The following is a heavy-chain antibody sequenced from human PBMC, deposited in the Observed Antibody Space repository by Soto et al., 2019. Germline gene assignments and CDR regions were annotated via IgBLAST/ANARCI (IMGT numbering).Heavy chain of an antibody. CDR2: IIPIFGTA. CDR1: GGTFSSYA. J-gene: IGHJ5*02. V-gene: IGHV1-69*13. Sequence: SVKVSCKSSGGTFSSYAIIWVRQAPGQGLEWMGGIIPIFGTANYAQKFQGRVTITADESTSTAYMELSSLRSEDTAVYYCARTLGYCSSTSCYTQVNWFDPWGQGTLVTVSS. D-gene: IGHD2-2*02. CDR3: ARTLGYCSSTSCYTQVNWFDP.